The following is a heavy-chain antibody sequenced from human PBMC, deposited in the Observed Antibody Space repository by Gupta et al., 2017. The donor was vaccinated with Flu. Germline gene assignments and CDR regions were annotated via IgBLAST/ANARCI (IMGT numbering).Heavy chain of an antibody. CDR1: GYTFTRYG. CDR2: INGGNGNT. CDR3: ARASNYRAYYYYGLDV. J-gene: IGHJ6*02. V-gene: IGHV1-3*01. D-gene: IGHD4-4*01. Sequence: QVQLVQSGAEVKKPGDSVKVSCKASGYTFTRYGMHWVRQAPGQRLEWMAWINGGNGNTKYSEKFQGRVTATRDTSANTAYMELSRLGFEDTALYFCARASNYRAYYYYGLDVWGQGSAVIVSS.